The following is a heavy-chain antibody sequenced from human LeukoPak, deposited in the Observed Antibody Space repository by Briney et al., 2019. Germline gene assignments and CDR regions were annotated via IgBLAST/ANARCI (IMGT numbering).Heavy chain of an antibody. D-gene: IGHD2-2*01. V-gene: IGHV3-23*01. CDR2: ISGSGGST. CDR1: GFTFSSYA. Sequence: GGSLRLSCAASGFTFSSYAMSWVRQAPGKGLEWVSAISGSGGSTYYADSVKGRFTISRDNSKNTLYLQMNSLRAEDTAVYYCAKDLRYCSSTSCYTDYFDCWGQGTLVTVSS. J-gene: IGHJ4*02. CDR3: AKDLRYCSSTSCYTDYFDC.